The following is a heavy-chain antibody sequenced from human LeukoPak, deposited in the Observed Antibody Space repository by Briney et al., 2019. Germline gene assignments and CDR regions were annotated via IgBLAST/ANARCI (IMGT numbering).Heavy chain of an antibody. CDR1: GGSIRNYY. Sequence: PSEALSLTCTVSGGSIRNYYWSWIRQPPGKALDWIGYIYYSGDTNSNPSLKSRVTISVDTSKNQFSLKLSSVTAADTAVYYCARHFKGIAVAGTGDFDYWGQGTLVTVSS. D-gene: IGHD6-19*01. V-gene: IGHV4-59*08. CDR3: ARHFKGIAVAGTGDFDY. J-gene: IGHJ4*02. CDR2: IYYSGDT.